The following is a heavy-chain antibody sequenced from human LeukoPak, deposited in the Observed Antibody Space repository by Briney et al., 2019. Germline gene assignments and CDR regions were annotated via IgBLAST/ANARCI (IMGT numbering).Heavy chain of an antibody. J-gene: IGHJ5*02. V-gene: IGHV3-11*03. Sequence: GGSLRLSCAASGFSFSDFYMSWIRQAPGKGLEWVSYIDGTSTFTNYADSVKGRLTISRDNAKNALYLQMNSLRAEDSAVYYCARTLVAAPGTKGGPWGQGTLVTVSS. D-gene: IGHD6-13*01. CDR2: IDGTSTFT. CDR3: ARTLVAAPGTKGGP. CDR1: GFSFSDFY.